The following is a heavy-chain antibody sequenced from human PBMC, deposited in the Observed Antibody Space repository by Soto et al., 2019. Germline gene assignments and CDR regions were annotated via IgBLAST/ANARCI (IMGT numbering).Heavy chain of an antibody. V-gene: IGHV3-48*02. Sequence: EVQLVESGGGLVQPGGSLRLSCAASGFTFSSYSMNWVRQAPGKGLEWVSYISSSSSTIYYADSVKGRFTISRDNAKNSXYXXMNRLGDEDTAVYYCARARIYDFWSGSDRPGTMDVWGQGTTVTVSS. J-gene: IGHJ6*02. CDR2: ISSSSSTI. CDR1: GFTFSSYS. D-gene: IGHD3-3*01. CDR3: ARARIYDFWSGSDRPGTMDV.